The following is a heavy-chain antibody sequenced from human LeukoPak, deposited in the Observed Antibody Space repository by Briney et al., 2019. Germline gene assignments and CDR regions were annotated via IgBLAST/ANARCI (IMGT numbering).Heavy chain of an antibody. CDR3: AKDPVPAAAGTDY. D-gene: IGHD6-13*01. Sequence: GGSLGLSCAASGFTFSGYGMHWVRQAPGKGLEWVAVIWYDGSNKYYADSVKGRFTISRDNSKNTLDLQMNSLRAEDTAVYYCAKDPVPAAAGTDYWGQGTLVTVSS. CDR1: GFTFSGYG. V-gene: IGHV3-33*06. CDR2: IWYDGSNK. J-gene: IGHJ4*02.